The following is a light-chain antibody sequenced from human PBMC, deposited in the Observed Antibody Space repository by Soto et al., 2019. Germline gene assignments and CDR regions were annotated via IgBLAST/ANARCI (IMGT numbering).Light chain of an antibody. CDR2: AVS. CDR1: SSDVGASIF. J-gene: IGLJ1*01. V-gene: IGLV2-14*01. Sequence: QSALTQPASVSGSPGQSITISCTGTSSDVGASIFVSWYQQHPGKAPKLMIYAVSSRPSGVSYRFSGSKSGNTASLTISGLQAEDEADYYCSSYTTNSSYVFGTGTKVTV. CDR3: SSYTTNSSYV.